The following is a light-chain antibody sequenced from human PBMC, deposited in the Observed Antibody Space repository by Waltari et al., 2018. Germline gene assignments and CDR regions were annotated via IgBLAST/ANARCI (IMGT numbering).Light chain of an antibody. CDR3: FSAADNNLWV. J-gene: IGLJ3*02. CDR1: VLTKNY. CDR2: RDI. V-gene: IGLV3-27*01. Sequence: SSELTQPSSVSVSPGQTARITCSGDVLTKNYVRWFQQKPGQAPLLVIYRDIQRPSWIPERFSGSTSGTTVTLTISGAQIEDEADYYCFSAADNNLWVFGGGTKLTVL.